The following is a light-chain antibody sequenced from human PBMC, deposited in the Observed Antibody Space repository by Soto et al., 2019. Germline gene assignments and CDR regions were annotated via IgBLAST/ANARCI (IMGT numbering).Light chain of an antibody. V-gene: IGLV2-14*03. CDR1: SSDVGGYNF. J-gene: IGLJ2*01. CDR2: DVT. Sequence: QSALTQPASVSGSPGQSITISCTGSSSDVGGYNFVSWYQQNPGKAPKLLIYDVTNRPSGVATRFSGSKSGNTASLTVSGLQSEDEADYYCNSFTATITLIFGGGTKLTVL. CDR3: NSFTATITLI.